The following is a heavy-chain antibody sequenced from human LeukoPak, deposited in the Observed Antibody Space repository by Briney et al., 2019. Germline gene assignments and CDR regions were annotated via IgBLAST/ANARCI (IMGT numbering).Heavy chain of an antibody. CDR2: ISAYNGNT. D-gene: IGHD4-17*01. V-gene: IGHV1-18*01. Sequence: GASVKFSCKASGGTFSSYGISWVRQAPGQGLEWMGWISAYNGNTNYAQKLQGRVTMTTDTSTSTAYMELRSLRSDDTAVYYCAKTTSSSYYYYYYGMDVWGQGTTVTVSS. CDR3: AKTTSSSYYYYYYGMDV. CDR1: GGTFSSYG. J-gene: IGHJ6*02.